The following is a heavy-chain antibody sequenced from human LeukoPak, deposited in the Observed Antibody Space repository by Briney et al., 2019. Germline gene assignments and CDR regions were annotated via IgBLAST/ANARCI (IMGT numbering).Heavy chain of an antibody. CDR3: ATSTGVFQYYFDY. J-gene: IGHJ4*02. CDR2: ISGSGGST. CDR1: GFTFSSYE. V-gene: IGHV3-23*01. Sequence: PGGSLRLSCAASGFTFSSYEMNWVRQAPGKGLEWVSAISGSGGSTYYADSVKGRFTISRDNSKNTLYLQMNSLRAEDTAVYYCATSTGVFQYYFDYWGQGTLVTVSS. D-gene: IGHD1-14*01.